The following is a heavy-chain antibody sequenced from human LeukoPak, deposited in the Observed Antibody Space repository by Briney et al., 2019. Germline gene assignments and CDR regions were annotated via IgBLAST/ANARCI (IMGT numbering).Heavy chain of an antibody. Sequence: SETLSLTCAVSGASISSNNWWSWVRQPPGKGLEWIGEINHSGSTNYNPSLKSRVTISVDTSKNQFSLKLSSVTAADTAVYYCARGGPRYYYDSSGYYYADYYFDYWGQGTLVTVSS. D-gene: IGHD3-22*01. CDR3: ARGGPRYYYDSSGYYYADYYFDY. CDR1: GASISSNNW. CDR2: INHSGST. V-gene: IGHV4-4*02. J-gene: IGHJ4*02.